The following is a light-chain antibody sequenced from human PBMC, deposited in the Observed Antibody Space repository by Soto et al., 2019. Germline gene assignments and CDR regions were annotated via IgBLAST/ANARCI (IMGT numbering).Light chain of an antibody. V-gene: IGKV3D-15*01. CDR3: QQYNNWPWT. J-gene: IGKJ1*01. CDR1: QSVNTN. CDR2: GTS. Sequence: ELVITQPPSTLSVSPGARATLSCRAGQSVNTNLAWYQQKPGQAPRLLIYGTSNRATGIPARFSGSVSGTEFTLTISSLQSEDFAVYHCQQYNNWPWTFGQGTKVDIK.